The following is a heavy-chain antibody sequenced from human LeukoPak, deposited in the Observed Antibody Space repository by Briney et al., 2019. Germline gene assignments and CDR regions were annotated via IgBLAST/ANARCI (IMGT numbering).Heavy chain of an antibody. V-gene: IGHV4-59*01. CDR1: GGSISSYY. Sequence: PSETLSLTCTVSGGSISSYYWSWIRQPPGKGLEWIGYIYYSGSTNYNPSLKSRATISVDTSKNQFSLKLSSVTAADTAVYYCARGLDIVATETDYYYYYGMDVWGQGTTVTVSS. D-gene: IGHD5-12*01. J-gene: IGHJ6*02. CDR3: ARGLDIVATETDYYYYYGMDV. CDR2: IYYSGST.